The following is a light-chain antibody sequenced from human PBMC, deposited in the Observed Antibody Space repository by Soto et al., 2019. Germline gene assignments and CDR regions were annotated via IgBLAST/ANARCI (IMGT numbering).Light chain of an antibody. CDR2: DVN. Sequence: QSVLTQPASVSGSPGQSITISCTGTSSDIGAYNFVSWYQQHPGKAPKLLLYDVNIRPSGVSNRFSGSKSGNPASLTISGLQAEDEADNYCTSWTTSTTMKFGGGTKVTVL. J-gene: IGLJ2*01. V-gene: IGLV2-14*03. CDR1: SSDIGAYNF. CDR3: TSWTTSTTMK.